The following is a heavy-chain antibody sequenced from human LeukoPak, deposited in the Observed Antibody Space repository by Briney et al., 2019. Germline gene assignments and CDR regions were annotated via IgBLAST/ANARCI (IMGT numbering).Heavy chain of an antibody. V-gene: IGHV3-13*01. CDR3: VRGSPVGFDY. J-gene: IGHJ4*01. CDR1: GFTFSGYD. D-gene: IGHD1-14*01. CDR2: IGIAGNT. Sequence: PGGSLRLSCAASGFTFSGYDFHWVRQATGKGVEWVSSIGIAGNTYYIGSVRGRFTISRENAKNSLYLQMNNLRAGDTAVYHCVRGSPVGFDYWGHGTLVTVSS.